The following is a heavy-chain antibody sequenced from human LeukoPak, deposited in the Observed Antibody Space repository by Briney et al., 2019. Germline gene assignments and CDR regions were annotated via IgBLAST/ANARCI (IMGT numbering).Heavy chain of an antibody. J-gene: IGHJ5*02. Sequence: GGSLRLSCAASGFTFSSLAMTWVRQAPGKGLEWVSVISGSGDTTYYADSVKGRLTISRDNSKNTLYLQMNSLRAEDTAVYYCAREGLILDPWGQGTLVTVSS. CDR3: AREGLILDP. CDR2: ISGSGDTT. V-gene: IGHV3-23*01. CDR1: GFTFSSLA.